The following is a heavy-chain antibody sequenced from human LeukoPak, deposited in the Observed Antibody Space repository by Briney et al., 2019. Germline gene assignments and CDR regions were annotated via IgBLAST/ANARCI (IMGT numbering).Heavy chain of an antibody. CDR1: GGSFSSTTYY. CDR3: ARVASGYEGNWFDP. V-gene: IGHV4-31*03. CDR2: IYYSGST. Sequence: TSETLSLTCTVSGGSFSSTTYYWDWIRQHPGKGLEWIGYIYYSGSTYYNPSLKSRVTISVDTSKNQFSLKLSSVTAADTAVYYCARVASGYEGNWFDPWGQGTLVTVSS. J-gene: IGHJ5*02. D-gene: IGHD5-12*01.